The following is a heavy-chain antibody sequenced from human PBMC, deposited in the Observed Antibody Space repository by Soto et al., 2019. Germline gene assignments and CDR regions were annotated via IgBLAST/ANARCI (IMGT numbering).Heavy chain of an antibody. J-gene: IGHJ6*02. Sequence: PSETLSLTCAVSGGSISSSNWWSWVRQPPGKGVEWIGEIYHSGSTNYNPSLKSRVTISVDKSKNQFSLKLSSVTAADTAVYYCAKRGGYCSGGTCYYHGMDVWGQGSTVTVSS. CDR3: AKRGGYCSGGTCYYHGMDV. CDR2: IYHSGST. D-gene: IGHD2-15*01. CDR1: GGSISSSNW. V-gene: IGHV4-4*02.